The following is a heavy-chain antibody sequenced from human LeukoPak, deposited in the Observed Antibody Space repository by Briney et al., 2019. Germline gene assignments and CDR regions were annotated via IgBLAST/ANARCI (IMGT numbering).Heavy chain of an antibody. D-gene: IGHD3-10*01. CDR1: GGSFSGYY. J-gene: IGHJ4*02. Sequence: SETLSLTCAVYGGSFSGYYWSWIRQPPGKGLEWIGEINHSGSTNYNPSLKSRVTISVDTSKNQFSLKLSSVTAADTAVYYCARVPITMLREVIFFDYWLQATLVT. V-gene: IGHV4-34*01. CDR3: ARVPITMLREVIFFDY. CDR2: INHSGST.